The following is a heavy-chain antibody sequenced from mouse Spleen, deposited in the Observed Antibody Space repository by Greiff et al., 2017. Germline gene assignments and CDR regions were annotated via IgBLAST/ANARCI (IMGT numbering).Heavy chain of an antibody. CDR2: ISSGGGNT. V-gene: IGHV5-9*04. D-gene: IGHD2-4*01. CDR1: GFTFSSYT. J-gene: IGHJ3*01. Sequence: EVQLVESGGGLVRPGGSLKLSCAASGFTFSSYTMSWVRQTPAKRLEWVATISSGGGNTYYPDSVKGRFTISRDNARNTLYLQMSSLRSEDTAMYYCARREDDYDVAWFAYWGQGTLVTVSA. CDR3: ARREDDYDVAWFAY.